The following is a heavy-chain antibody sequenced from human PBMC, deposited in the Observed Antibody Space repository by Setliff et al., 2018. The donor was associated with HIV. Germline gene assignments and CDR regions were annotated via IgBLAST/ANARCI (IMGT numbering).Heavy chain of an antibody. D-gene: IGHD1-1*01. CDR3: AREDGSNSHDTFEI. Sequence: PSETLSLTCAGYGGSFSGFYWTWIRQPPGKGLEWIGEIKHGGSANYNPSLKSRVTISVDRSGNQFSLRLTSVTAADTAVYSCAREDGSNSHDTFEIWGQGILVTVSS. J-gene: IGHJ3*02. CDR1: GGSFSGFY. V-gene: IGHV4-34*01. CDR2: IKHGGSA.